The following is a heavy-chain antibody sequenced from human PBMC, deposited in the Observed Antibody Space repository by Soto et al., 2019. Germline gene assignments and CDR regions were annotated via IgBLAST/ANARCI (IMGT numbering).Heavy chain of an antibody. CDR3: ARVLTMIVARGIYYYYGMDV. CDR2: IYYSGST. V-gene: IGHV4-30-4*01. Sequence: SETLSLTCTVSGGSISSGDYYWSWIRQPPGKGLEWIGYIYYSGSTYYNPSLKSRVTISVDTSKNQFSLKLSSVTAADTAVYYCARVLTMIVARGIYYYYGMDVWGQGTTVTVSS. CDR1: GGSISSGDYY. D-gene: IGHD3-22*01. J-gene: IGHJ6*02.